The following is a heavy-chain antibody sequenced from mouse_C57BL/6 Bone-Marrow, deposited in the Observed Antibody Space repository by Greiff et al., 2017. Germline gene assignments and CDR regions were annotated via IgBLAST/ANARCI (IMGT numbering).Heavy chain of an antibody. CDR2: ISYDGSN. Sequence: EVKLQESGPGLVKPSQSLSLTCSVTGYSITSGYYWNWIRQFPGNKLEWMGYISYDGSNNYNPSLKNRISITRDTSKNQFFLKLNSVTTEDTATYYCAPDGYYAMDYWGQGTSVTVSS. CDR3: APDGYYAMDY. CDR1: GYSITSGYY. J-gene: IGHJ4*01. V-gene: IGHV3-6*01. D-gene: IGHD2-3*01.